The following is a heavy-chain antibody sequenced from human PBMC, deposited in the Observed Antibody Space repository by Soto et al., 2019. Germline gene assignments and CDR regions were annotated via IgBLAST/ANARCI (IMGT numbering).Heavy chain of an antibody. V-gene: IGHV3-21*01. CDR3: ARDCSGGSCYPGMDV. CDR2: ISSSGYI. Sequence: GSLRLSCAASGFNFNSYTVNWVRQGPGKRLEWLSSISSSGYIFSTDSVRGRFTISRDNAKNSVYLQINSLRAEDTAVYFCARDCSGGSCYPGMDVWGQGTTVTVSS. J-gene: IGHJ6*02. CDR1: GFNFNSYT. D-gene: IGHD2-15*01.